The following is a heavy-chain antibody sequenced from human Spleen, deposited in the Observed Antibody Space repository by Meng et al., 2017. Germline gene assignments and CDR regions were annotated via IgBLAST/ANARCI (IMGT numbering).Heavy chain of an antibody. Sequence: GSLRLSCTVSGDSISGYQWNWIRQPAGKGLEWIGRIYIGGSTNYNPSLKSRVTMSLDTSKNQFSLKLSSVTAADTAMYYCARARRDGYNLSAFDIWGQGTVVTVSS. V-gene: IGHV4-4*07. CDR2: IYIGGST. CDR1: GDSISGYQ. J-gene: IGHJ3*02. D-gene: IGHD5-24*01. CDR3: ARARRDGYNLSAFDI.